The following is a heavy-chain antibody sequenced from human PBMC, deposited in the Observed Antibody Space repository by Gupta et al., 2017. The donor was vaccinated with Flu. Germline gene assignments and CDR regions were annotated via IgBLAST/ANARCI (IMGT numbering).Heavy chain of an antibody. CDR2: ISSSGGST. J-gene: IGHJ4*02. V-gene: IGHV3-23*01. Sequence: EVQLLASGGGLVQPGGSLRLSCVASGFSFSIYVMTWVRQAPGKGLEWVSAISSSGGSTYYADSVKGRFTVSRDNSKNTLYLQMNSLRAEDTAVYYCVNFIAGRPDYWGQGTLVTVSS. CDR3: VNFIAGRPDY. D-gene: IGHD6-6*01. CDR1: GFSFSIYV.